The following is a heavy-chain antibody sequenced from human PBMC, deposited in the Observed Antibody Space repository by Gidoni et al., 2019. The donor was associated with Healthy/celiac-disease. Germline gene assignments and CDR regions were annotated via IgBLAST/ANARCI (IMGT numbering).Heavy chain of an antibody. CDR1: GYTFTSSG. D-gene: IGHD3-22*01. V-gene: IGHV1-18*01. CDR2: ISAYNGNT. J-gene: IGHJ4*02. CDR3: ARREYYYDSSGYYYFDY. Sequence: QVQLVQSGAEVKKPGASVKVSCKASGYTFTSSGISWVRQAPGQGLEWMGWISAYNGNTNYAQKLQGRVTMTTDTSTSTAYMELRSLRSDDTAVYYCARREYYYDSSGYYYFDYWGQGTLVTVSS.